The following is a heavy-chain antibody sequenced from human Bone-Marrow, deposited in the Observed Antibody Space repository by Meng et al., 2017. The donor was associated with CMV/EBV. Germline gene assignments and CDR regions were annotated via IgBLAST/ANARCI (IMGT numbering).Heavy chain of an antibody. Sequence: GESLKISCAASGFTFSSYAMHWVRQAPGKGLEWVSSISSSSSYIYYADSVKGRFTISRDNAKNSLYLQMNSLRAEDTAVYYCARDYCCSTSCYSYYYGMDVWGQGTTVTVSS. J-gene: IGHJ6*02. D-gene: IGHD2-2*02. CDR1: GFTFSSYA. V-gene: IGHV3-21*01. CDR2: ISSSSSYI. CDR3: ARDYCCSTSCYSYYYGMDV.